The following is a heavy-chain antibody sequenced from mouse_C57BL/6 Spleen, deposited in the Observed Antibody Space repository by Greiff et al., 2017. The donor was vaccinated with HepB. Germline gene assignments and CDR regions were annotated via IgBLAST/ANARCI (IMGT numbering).Heavy chain of an antibody. Sequence: EVQLQQSGPELVKPGASVKISCKASGYTFTDYYMNWVKQSHGKSLEWIGDINPNNGGTSYNQKFKGKATLTVDKSSSTAYMELRSLTSEDSAVYYCARSQDDLYAMDYWGQGTSVTVSS. CDR2: INPNNGGT. CDR1: GYTFTDYY. CDR3: ARSQDDLYAMDY. V-gene: IGHV1-26*01. J-gene: IGHJ4*01.